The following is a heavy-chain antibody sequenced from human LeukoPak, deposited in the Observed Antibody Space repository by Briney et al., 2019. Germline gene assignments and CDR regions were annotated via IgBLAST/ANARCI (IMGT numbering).Heavy chain of an antibody. Sequence: GGSLRLSCAASGFSVSNNYMSWVRQAPGKGLEWVSVIYSGGTTKYADSVKGRFTISRDNSKNTLYLQMNSLRAEDTAVYYCARDLYGSETYYLFDYWGQGTLVTVSS. J-gene: IGHJ4*02. CDR3: ARDLYGSETYYLFDY. V-gene: IGHV3-53*01. CDR1: GFSVSNNY. D-gene: IGHD3-10*01. CDR2: IYSGGTT.